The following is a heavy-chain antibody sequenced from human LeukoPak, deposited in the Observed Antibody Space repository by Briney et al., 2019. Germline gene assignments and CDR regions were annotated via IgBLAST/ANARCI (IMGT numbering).Heavy chain of an antibody. CDR3: ARAPNYYGSGSYSDY. J-gene: IGHJ4*02. CDR2: ISAYNGNT. D-gene: IGHD3-10*01. Sequence: GASVKVSYKASGYTFTSYGISWVRQAPGQGLEWMGWISAYNGNTNYAQKLQGRVTMTTDTSTSTAYMELRSLRSDDTAVYYCARAPNYYGSGSYSDYWGQGTLVTVSS. V-gene: IGHV1-18*01. CDR1: GYTFTSYG.